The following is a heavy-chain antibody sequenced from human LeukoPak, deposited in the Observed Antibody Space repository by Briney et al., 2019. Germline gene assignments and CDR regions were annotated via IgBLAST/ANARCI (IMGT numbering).Heavy chain of an antibody. V-gene: IGHV4-34*01. Sequence: PSETLSLTCAVYGGSFSGYYWSWIRQPPGKGLEWIGEINHSGSTSYNPSLKSRVTISVDTSRNQFSLKLSSVTAADTAVYYCARQLGAGLWAFDFWGQGSLVTVSS. D-gene: IGHD5-18*01. J-gene: IGHJ4*02. CDR3: ARQLGAGLWAFDF. CDR1: GGSFSGYY. CDR2: INHSGST.